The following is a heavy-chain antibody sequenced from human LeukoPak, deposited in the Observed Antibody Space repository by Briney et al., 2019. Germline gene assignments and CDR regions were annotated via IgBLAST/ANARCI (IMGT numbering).Heavy chain of an antibody. CDR2: IYSSGGT. V-gene: IGHV4-4*07. CDR1: GGSISSYY. D-gene: IGHD6-13*01. J-gene: IGHJ4*02. CDR3: ARGTTAAAGIFDC. Sequence: SETLSLTCSVSGGSISSYYWSWVRQPAGKGLEWIGRIYSSGGTSYNPSLNSRVTMSVDTSNNQFSLRLTSVTAADTAVYYCARGTTAAAGIFDCWGRGSLVTVSS.